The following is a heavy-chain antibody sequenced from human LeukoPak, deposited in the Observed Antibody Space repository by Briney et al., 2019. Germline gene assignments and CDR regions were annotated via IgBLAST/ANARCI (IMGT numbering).Heavy chain of an antibody. CDR3: ARRVTMVRGVLGYYYGMDV. Sequence: PSETLSLASTVSDGASSSSSYYWCLIRQPPGKGLEWIGSIYYSGSTYYNPSLKSRVTISVDTSKNQFSLKLSSVTAADTAVYYCARRVTMVRGVLGYYYGMDVWGQGTTVTVSS. V-gene: IGHV4-39*01. CDR2: IYYSGST. D-gene: IGHD3-10*01. J-gene: IGHJ6*02. CDR1: DGASSSSSYY.